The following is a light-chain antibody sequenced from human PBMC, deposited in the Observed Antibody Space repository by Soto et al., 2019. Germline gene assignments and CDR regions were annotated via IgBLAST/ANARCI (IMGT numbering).Light chain of an antibody. J-gene: IGLJ1*01. CDR2: DVT. CDR1: SSDIGAYNH. V-gene: IGLV2-14*01. CDR3: SSYTFSTLV. Sequence: QSVLTQPASVSGSPGQSITISCTGTSSDIGAYNHVSWYQQYPGKAPTLMIYDVTNRPPGVSNRFSGSKSGNTASLTISGLQTEDEADYYCSSYTFSTLVFATGTKLTVL.